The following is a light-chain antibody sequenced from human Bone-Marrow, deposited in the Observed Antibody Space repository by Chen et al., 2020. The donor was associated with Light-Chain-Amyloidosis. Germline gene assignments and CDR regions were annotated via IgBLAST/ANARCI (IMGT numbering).Light chain of an antibody. CDR3: QLYAKLEFP. CDR2: DAS. CDR1: QDIRDN. Sequence: DIQMTQSPSSLSASVGDRVTITCQASQDIRDNLNWYQQKPGKAPKVLFYDASNLETGVRSRFSGSGSATDVTFTISSLQPEDFATYFCQLYAKLEFPFGPGTKVD. V-gene: IGKV1-33*01. J-gene: IGKJ3*01.